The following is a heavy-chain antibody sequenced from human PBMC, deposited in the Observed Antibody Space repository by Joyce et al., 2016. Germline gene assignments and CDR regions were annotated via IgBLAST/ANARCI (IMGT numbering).Heavy chain of an antibody. V-gene: IGHV3-53*01. J-gene: IGHJ4*02. D-gene: IGHD3-10*01. CDR2: IYSSGRT. CDR1: GFSVSNTY. CDR3: ASDSWFGGEEDH. Sequence: EVQLVESGGGLIQPGGSLRLSCAITGFSVSNTYMSWVRQAPGKGLEGVSVIYSSGRTYYADSVKGRFTISRDNSQNMLYLQMNSLRAEDAAMYYCASDSWFGGEEDHWGQGTLVAVSS.